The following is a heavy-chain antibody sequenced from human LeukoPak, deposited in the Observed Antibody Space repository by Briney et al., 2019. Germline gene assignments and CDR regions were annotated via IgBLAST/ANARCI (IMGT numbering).Heavy chain of an antibody. J-gene: IGHJ4*02. CDR3: AKMGGSIAARPNYFDY. D-gene: IGHD6-6*01. CDR1: GCTFSSYA. Sequence: GGSLRLSCAASGCTFSSYAMNWVRQAPGKGLEWVSAISGSGGSTYYADSVKGRFTISRDNSKNTLYLQMNSLRAEDTAIYYCAKMGGSIAARPNYFDYWGQGTLVTVSS. V-gene: IGHV3-23*01. CDR2: ISGSGGST.